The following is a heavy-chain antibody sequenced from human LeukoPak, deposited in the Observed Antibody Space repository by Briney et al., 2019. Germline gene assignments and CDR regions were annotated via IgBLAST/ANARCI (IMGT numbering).Heavy chain of an antibody. J-gene: IGHJ4*02. CDR3: ARVPHGEDTYDY. CDR1: AYSFTSYY. Sequence: ASVKVSCKASAYSFTSYYMHWVRQAPGQGLEWMGWINPNSGGTNYAQKFQGRVIMTRDTSISTAYMELRRLRFDDTAVYYCARVPHGEDTYDYWGQGTLVTVSS. V-gene: IGHV1-2*02. D-gene: IGHD2-15*01. CDR2: INPNSGGT.